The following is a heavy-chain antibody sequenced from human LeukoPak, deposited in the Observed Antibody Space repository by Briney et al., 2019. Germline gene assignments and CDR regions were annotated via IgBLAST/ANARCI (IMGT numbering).Heavy chain of an antibody. CDR2: ISSSGSTI. CDR3: AVGGVTDAFDI. D-gene: IGHD3-16*01. Sequence: GGSLRLSCAASGFTFSSYEMNWVRQVPGKGLEWVSYISSSGSTIYYADSVKGRFTISRDNAKNSLYLQMNSLRAEDTAVYYCAVGGVTDAFDIWGQGTMVTVSS. V-gene: IGHV3-48*03. J-gene: IGHJ3*02. CDR1: GFTFSSYE.